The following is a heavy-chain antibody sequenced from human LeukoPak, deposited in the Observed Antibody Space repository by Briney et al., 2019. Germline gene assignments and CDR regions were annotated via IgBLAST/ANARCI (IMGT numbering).Heavy chain of an antibody. CDR3: ARHLMIVYYDSSGSQFDY. Sequence: PSETLSLTCTVSGGSISSSSYYWGWIRQPPGKGLEWIGSIYYSGSTYYNPSLKSRVTISVDTSKNQFSLKLSSVAAADTAVYYCARHLMIVYYDSSGSQFDYWGQGTLVTVSS. D-gene: IGHD3-22*01. CDR2: IYYSGST. V-gene: IGHV4-39*01. J-gene: IGHJ4*02. CDR1: GGSISSSSYY.